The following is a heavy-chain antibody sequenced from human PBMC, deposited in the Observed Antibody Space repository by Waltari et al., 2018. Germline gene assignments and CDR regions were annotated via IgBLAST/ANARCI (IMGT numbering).Heavy chain of an antibody. Sequence: EVQLVESGGGLVKPGGSLRLSCAASGFTFSSYSMNWVRQAPGKGLEWVSSISSSSSYIYYADSVKGRFTISRDNAKNSLYLQMNSLRAEDTAVYYCARIIAAAEDFDCWGQGTLVTVSS. CDR2: ISSSSSYI. CDR1: GFTFSSYS. CDR3: ARIIAAAEDFDC. V-gene: IGHV3-21*01. D-gene: IGHD6-25*01. J-gene: IGHJ4*02.